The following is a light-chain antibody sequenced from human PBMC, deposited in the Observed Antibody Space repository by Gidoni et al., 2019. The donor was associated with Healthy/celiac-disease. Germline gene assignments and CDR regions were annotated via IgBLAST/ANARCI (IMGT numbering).Light chain of an antibody. V-gene: IGKV1-33*01. J-gene: IGKJ4*01. CDR1: QDISNY. Sequence: QMTQSPSSLSASVGDRVTITCQASQDISNYLNWYQQKPGKAPKLLIYDASNLETGVPSRFSGSGSGTDFTFTISSLQPEDIATYYCQQYDNLPXTFGGGTKVEIK. CDR3: QQYDNLPXT. CDR2: DAS.